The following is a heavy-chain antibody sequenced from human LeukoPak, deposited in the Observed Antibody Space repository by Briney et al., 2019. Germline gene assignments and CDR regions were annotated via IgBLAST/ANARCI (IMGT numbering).Heavy chain of an antibody. CDR2: IYTSGST. J-gene: IGHJ5*02. CDR1: GGSISSSSYY. D-gene: IGHD6-25*01. Sequence: PSETLSLTCTVSGGSISSSSYYWGWIRQPPGKGLEWIGRIYTSGSTNYNPSLKSRVTMSVDTSENQFSLKLSSVTAADTAVYYCARDSSAALDWFDPWGQGTLVTVSS. V-gene: IGHV4-39*07. CDR3: ARDSSAALDWFDP.